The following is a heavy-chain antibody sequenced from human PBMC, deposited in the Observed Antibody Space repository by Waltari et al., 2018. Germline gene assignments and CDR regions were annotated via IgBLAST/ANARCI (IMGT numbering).Heavy chain of an antibody. J-gene: IGHJ3*01. CDR2: SWHEAIST. V-gene: IGHV3-33*01. D-gene: IGHD2-8*02. CDR1: GFSFRSYA. Sequence: QAQLVESGGGVVQPGTSLRLSCAASGFSFRSYAMHWVRQAPGKGREWVAESWHEAISTYYADAVRCRFTSARDNARQTLYLQMNSLRGDDTASYFCARVTTPHYDSTGAQDALGVWGQGTRVTVS. CDR3: ARVTTPHYDSTGAQDALGV.